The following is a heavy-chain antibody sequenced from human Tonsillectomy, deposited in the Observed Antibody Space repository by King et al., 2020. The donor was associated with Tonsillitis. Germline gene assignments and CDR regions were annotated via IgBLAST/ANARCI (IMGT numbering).Heavy chain of an antibody. V-gene: IGHV1-8*01. CDR1: GYTFTSYE. CDR3: AGGMFYFDSSGYRYYYYGMDV. D-gene: IGHD3-22*01. Sequence: VQLLESGAEGENPGASVKVSCSASGYTFTSYEINWVRQATGEGLEWLGWMNPNSVNTGYSQKFQGRVPLTRDTSISTAYLELTSLRSEETAVYYGAGGMFYFDSSGYRYYYYGMDVWGQGTTVTVSS. J-gene: IGHJ6*02. CDR2: MNPNSVNT.